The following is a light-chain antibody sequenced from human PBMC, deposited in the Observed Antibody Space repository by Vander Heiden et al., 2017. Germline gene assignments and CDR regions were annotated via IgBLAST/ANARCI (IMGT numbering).Light chain of an antibody. CDR1: QSVSSY. CDR2: DAS. J-gene: IGKJ1*01. V-gene: IGKV3-11*01. CDR3: QQRSNWAGT. Sequence: IVLTQSPATLSLSPGERATLSCRASQSVSSYLAWYQQKPGQAPRLLIYDASNRATGIPARFSGSGSGTDFTLTISSLEPEDFAVYYCQQRSNWAGTFGQGTKVEIK.